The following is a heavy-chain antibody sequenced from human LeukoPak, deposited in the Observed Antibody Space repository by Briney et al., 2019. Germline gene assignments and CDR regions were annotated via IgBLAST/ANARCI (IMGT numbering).Heavy chain of an antibody. J-gene: IGHJ4*02. D-gene: IGHD4-11*01. CDR2: IDTDGSVT. CDR1: GFTFSSYW. V-gene: IGHV3-74*01. Sequence: GGSLRLSCVASGFTFSSYWMHWVRQAPGKGLVWVSHIDTDGSVTNYADSVKGRFTISRDNAKNTLYLQTNSLRAEDTAVYYCTRGLQGIDYWGQGTLVTVSS. CDR3: TRGLQGIDY.